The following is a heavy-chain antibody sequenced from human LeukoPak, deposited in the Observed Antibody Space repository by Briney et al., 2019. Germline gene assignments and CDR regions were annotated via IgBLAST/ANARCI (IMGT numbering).Heavy chain of an antibody. D-gene: IGHD2-21*02. CDR2: IYTSGST. Sequence: SETLSLTCTVSGGSISSYYWSWIRQPAGKGLGWIGRIYTSGSTNYNPSLKSRVTMSVDTSKNQFSLKLSSVTAADTAVYYCARDDSYYYYYMDVWGKGTTVTVSS. J-gene: IGHJ6*03. CDR1: GGSISSYY. CDR3: ARDDSYYYYYMDV. V-gene: IGHV4-4*07.